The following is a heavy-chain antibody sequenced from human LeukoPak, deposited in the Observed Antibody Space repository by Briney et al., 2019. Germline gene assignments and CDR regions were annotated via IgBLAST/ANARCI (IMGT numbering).Heavy chain of an antibody. Sequence: SETLSLTCAVSGDSTTNNNYWGWIRQPPGKGLEWIGGIIHSGTTYYTSSLKSRVATSLDTSRKEVSLRLTSVTSADTAVYYCVKFTQWLLRMDVWGRGTTVTVSS. V-gene: IGHV4-38-2*01. J-gene: IGHJ6*04. CDR2: IIHSGTT. CDR3: VKFTQWLLRMDV. D-gene: IGHD6-19*01. CDR1: GDSTTNNNY.